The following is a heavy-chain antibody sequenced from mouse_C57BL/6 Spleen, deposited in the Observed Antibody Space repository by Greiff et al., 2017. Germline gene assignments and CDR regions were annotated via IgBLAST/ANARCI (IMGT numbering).Heavy chain of an antibody. CDR2: IYPGNSDT. J-gene: IGHJ3*01. CDR3: TREDGSSYEGFAY. CDR1: GYTFTSYW. V-gene: IGHV1-5*01. Sequence: VQLQQSGTVLARPGASVKMSCKTSGYTFTSYWMHWVKQRPGQGLEWIGAIYPGNSDTSYNQKFKGKAKLTAVTSASTAYMELSSLTNEDSAVYYCTREDGSSYEGFAYWGQGTLVTVSA. D-gene: IGHD1-1*01.